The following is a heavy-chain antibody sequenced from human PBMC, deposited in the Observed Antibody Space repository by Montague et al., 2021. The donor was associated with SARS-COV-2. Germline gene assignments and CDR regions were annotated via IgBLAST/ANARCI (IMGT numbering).Heavy chain of an antibody. V-gene: IGHV4-38-2*02. CDR3: ARYSPLGFGSPDTFDI. CDR1: GSSVRSDYY. CDR2: SSHKGIT. Sequence: SETLSLTCTVSGSSVRSDYYWAWLRQSPGKGLEWIGSSSHKGITDYNPSLSSRVTLSVDTSKNQISLKLTSVAAADTAVYYCARYSPLGFGSPDTFDIWGRGTMVTVSS. J-gene: IGHJ3*02. D-gene: IGHD3-16*01.